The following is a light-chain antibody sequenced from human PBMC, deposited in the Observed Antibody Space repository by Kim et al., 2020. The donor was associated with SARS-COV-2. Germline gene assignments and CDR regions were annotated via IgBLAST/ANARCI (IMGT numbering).Light chain of an antibody. CDR3: CAYAGTFNWV. CDR1: SSDVGAYKY. Sequence: QSALTQPRSVSGSPGQSVTISCAGSSSDVGAYKYVSWYQHHPGTAPKLVIFDVNQRPSGVPDRFSGSKSGNTASLTISGLKAEDEADYHCCAYAGTFNWVFGGGTKVTVL. CDR2: DVN. V-gene: IGLV2-11*01. J-gene: IGLJ2*01.